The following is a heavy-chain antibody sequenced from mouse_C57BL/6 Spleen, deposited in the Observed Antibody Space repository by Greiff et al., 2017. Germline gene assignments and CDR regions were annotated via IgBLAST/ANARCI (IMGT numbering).Heavy chain of an antibody. CDR2: ISDGGSYT. V-gene: IGHV5-4*01. D-gene: IGHD1-2*01. J-gene: IGHJ1*03. CDR1: GFTFSSYA. Sequence: EVMLVESGGGLVKPGGSLKLSCAASGFTFSSYAMSWVRQTPEKRLEWVATISDGGSYTYYPDNVKGRFTISRDNAKNNLYLQMSHLKSEDTAMYYCARDGSYGYFDVWGTGTTVTVSS. CDR3: ARDGSYGYFDV.